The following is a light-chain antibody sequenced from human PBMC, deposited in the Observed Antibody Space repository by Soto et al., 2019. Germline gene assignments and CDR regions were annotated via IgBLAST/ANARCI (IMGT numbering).Light chain of an antibody. CDR2: GAS. CDR1: QSVGTN. J-gene: IGKJ1*01. V-gene: IGKV3-15*01. Sequence: EIVVTQSPATLSMSPGERATLSRRASQSVGTNVAWFQQKPGQPPRLLMYGASTWASGIPVRFSGSGSGTDFTLTISSLQSEDFAIYYCQQYNTWTWTFGQGTKVDIK. CDR3: QQYNTWTWT.